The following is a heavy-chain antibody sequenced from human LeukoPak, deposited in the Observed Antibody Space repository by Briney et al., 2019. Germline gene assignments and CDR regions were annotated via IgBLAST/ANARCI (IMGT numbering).Heavy chain of an antibody. CDR3: ARDSVYYGSGEPPY. CDR2: ISDSGSHT. CDR1: GFTFRSYD. J-gene: IGHJ4*02. V-gene: IGHV3-23*01. Sequence: GGSLRLSCAASGFTFRSYDMNWVRQAPGKGLEWVSAISDSGSHTYYTDSVKGRFTISRDNSKNTLYLQMNSLRAEDTAVYYCARDSVYYGSGEPPYWGQGTLVTVSS. D-gene: IGHD3-10*01.